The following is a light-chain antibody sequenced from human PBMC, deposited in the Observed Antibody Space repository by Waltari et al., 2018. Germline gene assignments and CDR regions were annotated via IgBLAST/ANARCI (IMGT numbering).Light chain of an antibody. V-gene: IGLV1-44*01. Sequence: QSVLTQPPSASGTPGQRVTISCSGSRSNVGSNSVHWYQQLPGTAPKLLSHTNNQRAAGVPDRFSGSKSGTSASLAISGLQSEDEADYHCAVWDDSLNGWVFGGGTKLTVL. CDR3: AVWDDSLNGWV. J-gene: IGLJ3*02. CDR2: TNN. CDR1: RSNVGSNS.